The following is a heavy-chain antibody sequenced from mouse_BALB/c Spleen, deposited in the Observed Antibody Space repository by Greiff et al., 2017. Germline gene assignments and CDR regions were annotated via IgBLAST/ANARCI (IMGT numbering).Heavy chain of an antibody. Sequence: VKLQESAAELARPGASVKMSCKASGYTFTSYTMHWVKQRPGQGLEWIGYINPSSGYTEYNQKFKDKTTLTADKSSSTAYMQLSSLTSEDSAVYYCARVVRPSWFAYWGQGTLVTVSA. CDR1: GYTFTSYT. J-gene: IGHJ3*01. CDR2: INPSSGYT. V-gene: IGHV1-4*02. D-gene: IGHD1-1*02. CDR3: ARVVRPSWFAY.